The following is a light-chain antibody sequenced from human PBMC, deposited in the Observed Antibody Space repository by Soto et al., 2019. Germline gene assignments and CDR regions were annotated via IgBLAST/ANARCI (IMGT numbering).Light chain of an antibody. J-gene: IGLJ1*01. CDR2: EVN. V-gene: IGLV2-8*01. Sequence: QSVLTQPASACGSPGQSVTISCTGTSSDVGGYNYVSWHQHHPGKAPKLMIYEVNKRPSGVPDRFSGSKSGNTASLTVSGLQAEDEADSYCSSYAGSNNFVFGTGTKVTVL. CDR3: SSYAGSNNFV. CDR1: SSDVGGYNY.